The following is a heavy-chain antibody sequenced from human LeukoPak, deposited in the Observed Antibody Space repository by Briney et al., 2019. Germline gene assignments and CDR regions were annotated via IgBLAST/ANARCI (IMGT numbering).Heavy chain of an antibody. V-gene: IGHV1-69*13. CDR3: ARGRLSGSYALDY. CDR2: IIPIFGTG. CDR1: GGTFSNYA. J-gene: IGHJ4*02. D-gene: IGHD1-26*01. Sequence: SVKVSCKASGGTFSNYAISWVRQAPGQGLEWMGGIIPIFGTGNYAQKFQGRVTITADESTSTAYMELSSLRSEDTAVYFCARGRLSGSYALDYWGQGTLVTVSS.